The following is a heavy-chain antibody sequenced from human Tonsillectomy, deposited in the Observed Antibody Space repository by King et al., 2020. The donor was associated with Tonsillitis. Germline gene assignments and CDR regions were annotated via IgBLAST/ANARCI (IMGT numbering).Heavy chain of an antibody. CDR2: ISGSGGST. V-gene: IGHV3-23*04. CDR3: AKAVQPNRDWYFVL. D-gene: IGHD1-1*01. J-gene: IGHJ2*01. Sequence: VQLVESGRGLVQPGGSLRLSCAASGFTFSNYAMSWVRQAPGKGLEWVSGISGSGGSTYYVDSVKGRFTISRDNSKNTLYLQMKSLRAEDTAVYYCAKAVQPNRDWYFVLWGRGTLVTVSS. CDR1: GFTFSNYA.